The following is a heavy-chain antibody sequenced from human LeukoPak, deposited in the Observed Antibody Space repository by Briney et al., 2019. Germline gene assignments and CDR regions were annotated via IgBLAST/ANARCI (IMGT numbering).Heavy chain of an antibody. CDR3: AKDIGWFDP. CDR2: ISGTGDSP. CDR1: GFTFRSYA. J-gene: IGHJ5*02. V-gene: IGHV3-23*01. Sequence: PGGSLRLSCAASGFTFRSYAMNWVRQAPGKGLEWVSVISGTGDSPHYADSVKGRFTISRDNSKNTLYLQMNSLRAEDTAFYYCAKDIGWFDPWGQGTLVTVSS.